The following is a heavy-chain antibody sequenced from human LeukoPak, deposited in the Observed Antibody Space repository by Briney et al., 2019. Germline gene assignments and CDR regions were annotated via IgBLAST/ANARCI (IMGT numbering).Heavy chain of an antibody. CDR3: AKDQGSGHGAYTWGTFDY. D-gene: IGHD3-16*01. V-gene: IGHV3-23*01. J-gene: IGHJ4*01. CDR1: GFTVSSNY. CDR2: ISGRGDST. Sequence: GGSLRLSCAASGFTVSSNYMSWARQAPGKGLEWVSGISGRGDSTVYADSVKGRFTISRDNSGNTLFLQMNSLRVEDTAVYYCAKDQGSGHGAYTWGTFDYWGPETLVTVFS.